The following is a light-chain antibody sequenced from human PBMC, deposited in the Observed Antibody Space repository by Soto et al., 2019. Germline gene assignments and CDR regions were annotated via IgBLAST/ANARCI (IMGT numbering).Light chain of an antibody. CDR1: QSVSSN. J-gene: IGKJ5*01. Sequence: EIVMTQSPATLSVSPGERATLSCRASQSVSSNLAWYQQKPGQAPRLLIYGASTRATGIPARFSGSGSGTEFTLTISSLQSEDFAVYDCQQCNNGPPITFAQGTRLAIK. CDR3: QQCNNGPPIT. CDR2: GAS. V-gene: IGKV3-15*01.